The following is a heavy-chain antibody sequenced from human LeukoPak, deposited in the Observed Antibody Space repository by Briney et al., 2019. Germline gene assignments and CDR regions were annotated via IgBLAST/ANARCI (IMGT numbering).Heavy chain of an antibody. V-gene: IGHV3-9*03. J-gene: IGHJ3*02. CDR1: GFTFDDYA. Sequence: GGSLRLSCAASGFTFDDYAMHWVRQAPGKGLEWVSGISWNSGSIGYADSVKGRFTISRDNAKNSLYLQMNSLRAEDMALYYCAKSFEWEIVGAFDIWGQGTMVTVSS. CDR3: AKSFEWEIVGAFDI. CDR2: ISWNSGSI. D-gene: IGHD5-12*01.